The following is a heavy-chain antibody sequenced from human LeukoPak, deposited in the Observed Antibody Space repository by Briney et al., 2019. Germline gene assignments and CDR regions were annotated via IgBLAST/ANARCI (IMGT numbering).Heavy chain of an antibody. J-gene: IGHJ4*02. CDR1: GYSISSGYY. CDR2: IYHSGST. D-gene: IGHD7-27*01. V-gene: IGHV4-38-2*01. Sequence: PSETLSLTCAVSGYSISSGYYWGWIRQPPGKGLEWIGSIYHSGSTYYNPSLKSRVTISVDTSKNQFSLKLSSVTAADTAVYYSARRVWGRLDYWGQGTLVTVSS. CDR3: ARRVWGRLDY.